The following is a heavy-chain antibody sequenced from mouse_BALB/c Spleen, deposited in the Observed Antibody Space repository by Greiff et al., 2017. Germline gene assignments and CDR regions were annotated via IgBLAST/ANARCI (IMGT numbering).Heavy chain of an antibody. CDR1: GYAFSSYW. J-gene: IGHJ1*01. V-gene: IGHV1-80*01. CDR2: IYPGDGDT. Sequence: QVQLKESGAELVRPGSSVKISCKASGYAFSSYWMNWVKQRPGQGLEWIGQIYPGDGDTNYNGKFKGKATLTADKSSSTAYMQLSSLTSEDSAVYFCARCEVLTGTRYFDVWGAGTTVTVSS. CDR3: ARCEVLTGTRYFDV. D-gene: IGHD4-1*01.